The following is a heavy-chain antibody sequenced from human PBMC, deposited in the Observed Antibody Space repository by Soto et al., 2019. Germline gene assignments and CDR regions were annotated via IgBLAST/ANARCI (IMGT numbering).Heavy chain of an antibody. CDR1: GVSITSGAYY. J-gene: IGHJ4*02. CDR3: ARWSLLTIAAESFDY. V-gene: IGHV4-31*03. D-gene: IGHD6-13*01. CDR2: VYNDGST. Sequence: QVQLQESGPGLVKPSQTLSLTCTVSGVSITSGAYYWSWIRQHPGKGLEWIGYVYNDGSTYYNPSLKSRVIISVDTSKNQFSLNLSSVTAADTAVYYCARWSLLTIAAESFDYWGQGALVTVSS.